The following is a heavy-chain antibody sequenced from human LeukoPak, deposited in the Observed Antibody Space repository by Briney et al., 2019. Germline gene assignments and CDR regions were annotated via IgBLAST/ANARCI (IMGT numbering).Heavy chain of an antibody. CDR1: GFTFSSYS. CDR2: ISSSSSYI. D-gene: IGHD2-21*02. V-gene: IGHV3-21*01. CDR3: ARIRVTYFDY. Sequence: PGGSLRLSCAASGFTFSSYSMNWVRQAPGKGLEWVSSISSSSSYIYYADSVKGRFTISRDNSKNTLYLQMNSLRAEDTAVYYCARIRVTYFDYWGQGTLVTVSS. J-gene: IGHJ4*02.